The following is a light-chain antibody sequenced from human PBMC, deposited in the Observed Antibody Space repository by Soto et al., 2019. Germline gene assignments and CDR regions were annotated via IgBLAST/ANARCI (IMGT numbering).Light chain of an antibody. V-gene: IGLV2-14*02. CDR1: ISDVGSYDL. Sequence: QSALTQPASVAGSPGQSITISCTGTISDVGSYDLVSWYQQHPGKAPKLMIYEVRKRPSGVSNRFSGYKSGDTASLTISGLQAEDEADYYCSSYRSSTTFVFGTGTKVTVL. CDR3: SSYRSSTTFV. J-gene: IGLJ1*01. CDR2: EVR.